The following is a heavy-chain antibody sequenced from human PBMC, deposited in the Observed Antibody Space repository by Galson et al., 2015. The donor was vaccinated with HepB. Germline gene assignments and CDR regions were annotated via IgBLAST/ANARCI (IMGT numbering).Heavy chain of an antibody. V-gene: IGHV3-66*01. CDR3: ARDRATFEGWFDP. CDR1: GFTVSTNY. CDR2: IYSGGRT. J-gene: IGHJ5*02. Sequence: SLRLSCAASGFTVSTNYLSWVRQAPGKGLEWVSLIYSGGRTYYADSVKGSFTISRDNSKNTLHLQMKSLRAEDTAVYYCARDRATFEGWFDPWGQGTLVTVSS.